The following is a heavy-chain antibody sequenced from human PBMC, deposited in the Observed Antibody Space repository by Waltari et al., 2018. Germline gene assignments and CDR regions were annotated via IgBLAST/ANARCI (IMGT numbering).Heavy chain of an antibody. J-gene: IGHJ5*02. V-gene: IGHV1-46*01. D-gene: IGHD2-2*01. CDR3: ARGSVVVVPAAMVGWFDP. Sequence: QVQLVQSGAEVKKPGASVKVSCKASGYTFTSYYMHWVRQAPGPGLEWMGIINPSGGRTGYAQKFQGRGTRTRDTSTSTVYMELSSLRSEDTAVYYCARGSVVVVPAAMVGWFDPWGQGTLVTVSS. CDR1: GYTFTSYY. CDR2: INPSGGRT.